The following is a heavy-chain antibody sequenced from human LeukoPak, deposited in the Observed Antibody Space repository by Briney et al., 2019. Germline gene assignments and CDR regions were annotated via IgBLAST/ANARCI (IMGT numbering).Heavy chain of an antibody. D-gene: IGHD3-10*01. V-gene: IGHV5-51*01. CDR1: GYSFTSYW. Sequence: AESPKIPCRGAGYSFTSYWISCVRQLPRKNLEWMVIIYPGDSDTRYSPSFQGQVTTSADKSINTAHLQQSSRKAADTAMFYYSRHFGRSSGIRYWGQATLVTDSS. CDR3: SRHFGRSSGIRY. CDR2: IYPGDSDT. J-gene: IGHJ4*02.